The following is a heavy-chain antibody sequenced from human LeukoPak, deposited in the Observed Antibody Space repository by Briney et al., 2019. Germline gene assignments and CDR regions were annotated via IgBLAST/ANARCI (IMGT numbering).Heavy chain of an antibody. CDR1: GYTFTNYG. CDR2: INPNSGGT. V-gene: IGHV1-2*02. Sequence: VASVKVSCKASGYTFTNYGISWVRQAPGQGLEWMGWINPNSGGTNYAQKFQGRVTMTRDTSISTAYMELSRLRSDDTAVYYCAGSGVGYHDSRCYYYFQHWGQGTLVTVSS. J-gene: IGHJ1*01. CDR3: AGSGVGYHDSRCYYYFQH. D-gene: IGHD3-22*01.